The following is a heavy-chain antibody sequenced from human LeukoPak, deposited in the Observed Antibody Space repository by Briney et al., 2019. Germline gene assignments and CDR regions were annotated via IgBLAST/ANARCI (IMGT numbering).Heavy chain of an antibody. V-gene: IGHV3-21*01. J-gene: IGHJ4*02. D-gene: IGHD1-26*01. CDR1: GFTFSSYS. CDR3: ARGDTQSKYRQFDS. Sequence: GGSLRLSCAASGFTFSSYSMNWVRQAPGKGLEWVSSISSSSSYIYYADSVKGRFTISRDNAKNSLYLQMNSLGAEDTAVYYCARGDTQSKYRQFDSWGQGSLVIVSS. CDR2: ISSSSSYI.